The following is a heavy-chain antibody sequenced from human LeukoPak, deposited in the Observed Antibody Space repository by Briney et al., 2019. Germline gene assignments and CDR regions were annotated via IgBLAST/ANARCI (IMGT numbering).Heavy chain of an antibody. CDR3: AGEGYYDSSGYLNWFDP. CDR1: GFTFSSYW. D-gene: IGHD3-22*01. V-gene: IGHV3-74*01. J-gene: IGHJ5*02. Sequence: GGSLRLSCAASGFTFSSYWMHWVRQAPGKGLVWVSRINSDGSSTSYADSVKGRFTISRDNAKNTLYLQMNSLRAGDTAVYYCAGEGYYDSSGYLNWFDPWGQGTLVTVSS. CDR2: INSDGSST.